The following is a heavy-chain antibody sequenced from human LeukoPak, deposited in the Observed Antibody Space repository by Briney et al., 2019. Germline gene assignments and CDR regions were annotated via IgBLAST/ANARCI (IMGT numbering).Heavy chain of an antibody. CDR2: IYYSGST. CDR3: ARGATIPNRFDY. Sequence: SETLSLTCTVSGGSISSYYWSWVRQPPGKGLEWIGYIYYSGSTNYNPSLKSRVTISVDTSKNQFSLKLSSVTAADTAVYYCARGATIPNRFDYWGREPWSPSPQ. CDR1: GGSISSYY. D-gene: IGHD5-12*01. V-gene: IGHV4-59*01. J-gene: IGHJ4*02.